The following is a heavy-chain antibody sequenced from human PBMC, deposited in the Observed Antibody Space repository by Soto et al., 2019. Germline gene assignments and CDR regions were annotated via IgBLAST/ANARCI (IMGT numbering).Heavy chain of an antibody. CDR1: GFNFSDHY. Sequence: GGSLRLSCAASGFNFSDHYMNWIRQAPGKGLEWVSYISGSSRYTNFADSVKGRFTISRDNAKNSLYLQMNSLRAEDTAVYYCARHTSGWHYYDYWGQGTPVTVSS. V-gene: IGHV3-11*06. CDR3: ARHTSGWHYYDY. D-gene: IGHD6-19*01. J-gene: IGHJ4*02. CDR2: ISGSSRYT.